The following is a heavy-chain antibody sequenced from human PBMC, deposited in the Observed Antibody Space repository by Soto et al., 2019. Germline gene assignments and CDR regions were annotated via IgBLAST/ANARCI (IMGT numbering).Heavy chain of an antibody. D-gene: IGHD4-17*01. Sequence: QITLKESGPTLVKPTQTLTLTCTFSGFSLTTYAMGVGWIRQPPGKALEWLALIIWDDDKRYNPSLESRLTITKDTSKNQVVLSMTNMDPMDTATYFCAHKIYGDYVDYWGQGTLVTVSS. CDR3: AHKIYGDYVDY. CDR2: IIWDDDK. CDR1: GFSLTTYAMG. J-gene: IGHJ4*02. V-gene: IGHV2-5*02.